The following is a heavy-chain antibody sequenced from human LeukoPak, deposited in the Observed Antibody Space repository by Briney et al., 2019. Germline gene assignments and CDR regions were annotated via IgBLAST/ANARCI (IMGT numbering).Heavy chain of an antibody. CDR2: ISGSGGST. Sequence: PGGSLKLSCAASGFTFSSYGMSWVRQAPGKGLEWVSAISGSGGSTYYADSVKGRFTISRDNSKNTLYLQMNSLRAEDTAVYYCAKDSNYDSSGYSLWELDYWGQGTLVTVSS. D-gene: IGHD3-22*01. CDR3: AKDSNYDSSGYSLWELDY. J-gene: IGHJ4*02. CDR1: GFTFSSYG. V-gene: IGHV3-23*01.